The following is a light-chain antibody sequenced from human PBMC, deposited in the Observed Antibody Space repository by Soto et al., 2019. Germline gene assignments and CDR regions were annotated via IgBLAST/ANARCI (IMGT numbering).Light chain of an antibody. Sequence: QPVLTPPASVSGSPAQSIAISCTGTSSDVGGYKYVSWYQQYPGKAPKLMIYDVSNRPSGVPDRFSGSKSGNTASLTISWLQSEDEADYYCSSYTSYTSYVFGTGTKVTVL. J-gene: IGLJ1*01. V-gene: IGLV2-14*01. CDR2: DVS. CDR1: SSDVGGYKY. CDR3: SSYTSYTSYV.